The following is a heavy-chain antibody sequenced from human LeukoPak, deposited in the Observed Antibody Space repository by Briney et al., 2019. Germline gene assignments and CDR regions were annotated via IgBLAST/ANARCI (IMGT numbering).Heavy chain of an antibody. D-gene: IGHD3-10*01. CDR2: LSGRGGST. CDR1: GFTFSSYA. V-gene: IGHV3-23*01. Sequence: PGGSLRLSCAASGFTFSSYAMSWVRQAPGKGLEWVSGLSGRGGSTFYADSVKGRFTISRDNSKNTLYLQMNSLRAEDTAVYYCAKSVGFGSFYYYYMDVWGKGTTVTISS. J-gene: IGHJ6*03. CDR3: AKSVGFGSFYYYYMDV.